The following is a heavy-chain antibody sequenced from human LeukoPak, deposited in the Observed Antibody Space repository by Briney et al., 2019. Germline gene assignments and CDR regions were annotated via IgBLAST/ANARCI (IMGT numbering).Heavy chain of an antibody. CDR1: GFTFSSYS. V-gene: IGHV3-21*01. J-gene: IGHJ4*02. D-gene: IGHD1-26*01. Sequence: GGSLRLSCAASGFTFSSYSMTWVRQAPGKGLEWVSSISSSSSSIYYADSAKGRFTISRDNAKNSLYLQMNSLRAEDTAVYYCARGTGASDYWGQGTLVTVSS. CDR2: ISSSSSSI. CDR3: ARGTGASDY.